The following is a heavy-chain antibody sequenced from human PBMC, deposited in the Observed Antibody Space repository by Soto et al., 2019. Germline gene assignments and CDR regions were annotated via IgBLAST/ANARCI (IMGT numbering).Heavy chain of an antibody. CDR1: GVSINTGGRF. D-gene: IGHD1-1*01. V-gene: IGHV4-31*03. CDR2: IYYTGNT. J-gene: IGHJ2*01. CDR3: AIALRPTATRGYSYFDL. Sequence: QVQLQESGPGLVKPSQTLSLTCTVSGVSINTGGRFWSWVRQHPGKGLEWIGYIYYTGNTDYNPYLRSRLTFSVDTPKNPYSRNLTSMTAADTAVYYCAIALRPTATRGYSYFDLWRRGTLVTLPS.